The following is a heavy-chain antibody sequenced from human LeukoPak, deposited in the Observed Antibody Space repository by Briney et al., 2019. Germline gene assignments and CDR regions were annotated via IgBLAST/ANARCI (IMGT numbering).Heavy chain of an antibody. J-gene: IGHJ4*02. Sequence: SETLSLTCTVSGGSISSGGYYWSWVRQHPGKGLEWIGYIYYSGSTYYNPSLKSRVTISVDTSKNQFSLKLSSVTAADTAVYYCARAKYHSGWQGGFFGGQGTLVTVSS. CDR1: GGSISSGGYY. CDR2: IYYSGST. D-gene: IGHD6-19*01. CDR3: ARAKYHSGWQGGFF. V-gene: IGHV4-31*03.